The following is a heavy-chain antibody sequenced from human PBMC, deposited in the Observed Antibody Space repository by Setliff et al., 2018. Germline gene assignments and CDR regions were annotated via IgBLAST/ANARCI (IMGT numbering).Heavy chain of an antibody. D-gene: IGHD3-22*01. CDR3: ARSRGYKHDSSGYYYDHYYYYYMDV. CDR2: IYTSGST. Sequence: SETLSLTCTVSGGSISSYYWSWIRQPPGKGLEWIGYIYTSGSTNYNPSLKSRVTISVDTSKNQFSLKVSSVTGADTAVYYCARSRGYKHDSSGYYYDHYYYYYMDVWGKGTPVTVSS. J-gene: IGHJ6*03. CDR1: GGSISSYY. V-gene: IGHV4-4*08.